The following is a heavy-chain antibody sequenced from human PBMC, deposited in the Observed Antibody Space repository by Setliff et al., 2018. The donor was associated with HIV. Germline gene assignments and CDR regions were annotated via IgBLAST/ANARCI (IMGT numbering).Heavy chain of an antibody. CDR3: ARDRGSSSWYGREG. CDR2: IGGSGGST. V-gene: IGHV3-23*01. J-gene: IGHJ4*02. CDR1: GFSFSSYS. Sequence: GGSLRLSCAANGFSFSSYSMSWVRQAPGKGLEWVSGIGGSGGSTYYADSVKGRFTISRDNSKNTLYLQMNSLRAEDTAVYYCARDRGSSSWYGREGWGQGTLVTVSS. D-gene: IGHD6-13*01.